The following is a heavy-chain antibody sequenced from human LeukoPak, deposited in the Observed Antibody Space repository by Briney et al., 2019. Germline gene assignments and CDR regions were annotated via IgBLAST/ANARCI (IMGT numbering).Heavy chain of an antibody. CDR3: ARGTHYFDY. CDR1: GFTFSSYA. J-gene: IGHJ4*02. V-gene: IGHV3-30-3*01. CDR2: ISYDGSNK. Sequence: GGSLRLSCAASGFTFSSYAMHWVRQAPGKGLEWVAVISYDGSNKYYADSVKGRFTISRDNSKNTLYLQMNSLRAEDTAVYYCARGTHYFDYRGQGTLVTVSS. D-gene: IGHD1-14*01.